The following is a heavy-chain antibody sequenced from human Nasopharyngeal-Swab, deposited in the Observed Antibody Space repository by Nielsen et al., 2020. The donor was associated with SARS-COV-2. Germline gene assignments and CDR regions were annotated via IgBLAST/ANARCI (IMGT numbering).Heavy chain of an antibody. CDR3: VRDTGAWDFDY. V-gene: IGHV3-7*01. CDR1: GFSLSNYW. J-gene: IGHJ4*02. Sequence: GGSLRLSCVGSGFSLSNYWMSWVRQAPGRGLEWVANISRDSGARFYVDSVKGRFTISRDNAKNSLYLQMNSLRAEDPAVYYCVRDTGAWDFDYWGQGTLITVSS. CDR2: ISRDSGAR. D-gene: IGHD1-26*01.